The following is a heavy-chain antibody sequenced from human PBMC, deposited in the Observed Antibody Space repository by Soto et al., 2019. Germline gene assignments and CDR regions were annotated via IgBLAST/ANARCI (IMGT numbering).Heavy chain of an antibody. V-gene: IGHV4-31*03. CDR3: ARVRGCGPFDD. CDR1: GGSISSGGYY. CDR2: IYYSGST. D-gene: IGHD1-26*01. Sequence: QVQLQESGPGLVKPSQTLSLTCTVSGGSISSGGYYWSWIRQHPGKGLEWIGYIYYSGSTYYNPSRNIRVTISVDTYKNQYSLKLSSVTDADTAVYYCARVRGCGPFDDWGQGTLVTVSS. J-gene: IGHJ4*02.